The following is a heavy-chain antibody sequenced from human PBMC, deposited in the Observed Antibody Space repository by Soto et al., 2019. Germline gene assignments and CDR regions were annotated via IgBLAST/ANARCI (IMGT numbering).Heavy chain of an antibody. D-gene: IGHD2-21*02. CDR1: GGTFSSYA. J-gene: IGHJ1*01. Sequence: QVQLVQSGAEVKKPGSSVKVSCKASGGTFSSYAISWVRQAPGQGLEWMGGIIPIFGTANYAQKFQGRVTITADESTSTAYMELSSLRSEDTAVYYCASPPYCGGDCYSISRDFQHWGQGTLVTVSS. CDR3: ASPPYCGGDCYSISRDFQH. CDR2: IIPIFGTA. V-gene: IGHV1-69*12.